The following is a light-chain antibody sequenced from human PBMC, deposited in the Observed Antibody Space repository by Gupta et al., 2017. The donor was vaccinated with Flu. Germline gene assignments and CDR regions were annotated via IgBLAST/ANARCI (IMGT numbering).Light chain of an antibody. CDR2: DVT. CDR1: SSEVGDYEY. Sequence: TSSEVGDYEYVSWYQQHPGKAPKLMIYDVTNRPSGVSDRFFGSKSETTASLTISGLQPEDEADYFCSSYTGTTTIFGGGTKLTVL. J-gene: IGLJ2*01. V-gene: IGLV2-14*03. CDR3: SSYTGTTTI.